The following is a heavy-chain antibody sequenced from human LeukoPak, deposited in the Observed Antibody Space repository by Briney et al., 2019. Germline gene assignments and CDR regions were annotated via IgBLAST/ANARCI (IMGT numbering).Heavy chain of an antibody. Sequence: GGSLTLSCAASGFTLDDYGMSWVRQAPGKGLEWVSGINWNGGATGYADSVKGRFTISRDNAKNSLYLQMNRLRAEDTALYYCARDGAMIAAGCYFDYWGQGTLVTVSS. V-gene: IGHV3-20*04. CDR3: ARDGAMIAAGCYFDY. CDR2: INWNGGAT. J-gene: IGHJ4*02. D-gene: IGHD5-12*01. CDR1: GFTLDDYG.